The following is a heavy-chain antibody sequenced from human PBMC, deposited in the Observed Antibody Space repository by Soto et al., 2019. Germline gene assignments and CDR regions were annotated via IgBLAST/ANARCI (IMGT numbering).Heavy chain of an antibody. D-gene: IGHD6-13*01. CDR1: GGTFSSYA. Sequence: ASVKVSCKASGGTFSSYAISWVRQAPGQGLEWMGGIIPIFGTANYAQKFQGRVTITADESTSTAYMELSSLRSEDTAVYYCARDRGVRRDYYYGMDVWGQGTTVTVS. J-gene: IGHJ6*02. CDR2: IIPIFGTA. V-gene: IGHV1-69*13. CDR3: ARDRGVRRDYYYGMDV.